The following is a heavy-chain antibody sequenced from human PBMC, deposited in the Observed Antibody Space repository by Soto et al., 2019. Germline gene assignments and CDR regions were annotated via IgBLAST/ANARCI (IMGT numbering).Heavy chain of an antibody. Sequence: GASVKVSCKASGYTFTSYGISWVRQAPGQGLEWMGWISAYNGNTNYAQKLQGRVTMTTDTSTSAAYMELRSLRSDDTAVYYCAWGIAVAGTPGYYYYGMDVWGQGTTVTVSS. CDR2: ISAYNGNT. J-gene: IGHJ6*02. CDR3: AWGIAVAGTPGYYYYGMDV. CDR1: GYTFTSYG. V-gene: IGHV1-18*01. D-gene: IGHD6-19*01.